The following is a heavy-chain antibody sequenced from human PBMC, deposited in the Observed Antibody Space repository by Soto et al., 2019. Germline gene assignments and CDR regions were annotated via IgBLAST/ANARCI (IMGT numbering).Heavy chain of an antibody. CDR3: ARAYDFWSGYGLGNWFDP. Sequence: SETLSLTCTVSGGSISSGGYYWSCIRQHPGKGLEWIGYIYYSGSTYYNPSLKSRVTISVDTSKNQSSLKLNSVTAADTAVYYCARAYDFWSGYGLGNWFDPWGQGTLVTVSS. CDR1: GGSISSGGYY. D-gene: IGHD3-3*01. V-gene: IGHV4-31*02. J-gene: IGHJ5*02. CDR2: IYYSGST.